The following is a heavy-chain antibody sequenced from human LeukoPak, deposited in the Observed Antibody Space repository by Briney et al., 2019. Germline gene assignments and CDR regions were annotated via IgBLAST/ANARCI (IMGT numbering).Heavy chain of an antibody. J-gene: IGHJ3*02. CDR1: GGSISRGSYY. CDR3: ARECYDSSLDAFDI. D-gene: IGHD3-22*01. Sequence: SQTLSLTCTVSGGSISRGSYYWSWIRQPAGKGLEWIGRIYTSGSTNYNPSLKSRVTISVDTSKNQFSLKLSSVTAADTAVYYCARECYDSSLDAFDIWGRGTMVTVSS. CDR2: IYTSGST. V-gene: IGHV4-61*02.